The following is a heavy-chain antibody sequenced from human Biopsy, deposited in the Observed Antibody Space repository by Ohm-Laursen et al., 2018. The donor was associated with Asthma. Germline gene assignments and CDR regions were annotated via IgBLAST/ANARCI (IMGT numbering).Heavy chain of an antibody. D-gene: IGHD3-22*01. Sequence: SLRLSCAAAGFVFSQCGMHWVRQGPGKGLEWVAFVSSDGRDKFYEDSVKGRFTISRDNSRNRLYLQINRLTVEDSALYFCARQSGQDFPDTSAFDIWGQGTKVAVSS. CDR2: VSSDGRDK. J-gene: IGHJ3*02. V-gene: IGHV3-30*03. CDR1: GFVFSQCG. CDR3: ARQSGQDFPDTSAFDI.